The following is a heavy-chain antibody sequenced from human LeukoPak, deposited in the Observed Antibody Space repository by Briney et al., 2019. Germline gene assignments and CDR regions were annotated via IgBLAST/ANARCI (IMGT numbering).Heavy chain of an antibody. D-gene: IGHD3-3*01. J-gene: IGHJ4*02. CDR1: GFPFRSPG. Sequence: GGSLRLSCAASGFPFRSPGMHGVPQAPGRGLDWVAVIWYDGSKTLYADSVKGRFTISRDDSKNTLYLQMNSLRAEDTAVYYCAREASGYYRDFWGQGTLVTVSS. V-gene: IGHV3-33*01. CDR2: IWYDGSKT. CDR3: AREASGYYRDF.